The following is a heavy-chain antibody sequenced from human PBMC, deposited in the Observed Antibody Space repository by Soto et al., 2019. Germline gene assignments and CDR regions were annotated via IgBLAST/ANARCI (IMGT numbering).Heavy chain of an antibody. D-gene: IGHD3-22*01. V-gene: IGHV3-23*01. CDR1: GFTFSSYA. CDR3: ANPSHHYDSSAHPVG. Sequence: EVQLLESGGGLVQPGGSLRLSCAASGFTFSSYAMSWVRQAPGRGLEWVSAISGSGGSTYYADSVKGRFTISRDNSKNTLYLQMNSLRAEDTAVYYCANPSHHYDSSAHPVGWGQGTLVTVSS. J-gene: IGHJ4*02. CDR2: ISGSGGST.